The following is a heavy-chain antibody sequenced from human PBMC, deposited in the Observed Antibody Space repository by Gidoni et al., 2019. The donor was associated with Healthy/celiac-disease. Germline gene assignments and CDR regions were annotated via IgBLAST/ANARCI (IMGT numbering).Heavy chain of an antibody. CDR2: IIPILGIA. D-gene: IGHD2-21*02. Sequence: QVQLVQSGAEVKKPGSSVKVSCKASGGTFSSYAISWVRQAPGQGREWMGGIIPILGIANYAQKLQGRVTSTADKSTSTAYMELSSLRSEDTAVYYCARERTHSIVVVTASHWYFDLWGRGTLVTVSS. CDR3: ARERTHSIVVVTASHWYFDL. V-gene: IGHV1-69*10. J-gene: IGHJ2*01. CDR1: GGTFSSYA.